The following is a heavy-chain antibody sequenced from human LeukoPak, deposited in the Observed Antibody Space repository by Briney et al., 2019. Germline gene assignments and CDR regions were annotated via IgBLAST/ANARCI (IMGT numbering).Heavy chain of an antibody. Sequence: PGGSLRLSCAASGFTFSSYAMSWVRQAPGKGLEWVSSISGGGVITYYADSVNGRFTISRDNPKNTLHLQMNSLRADDTAVYYCAKHLDSSGQKFDYWGQGTLVTVSS. CDR3: AKHLDSSGQKFDY. J-gene: IGHJ4*02. CDR1: GFTFSSYA. D-gene: IGHD3-22*01. V-gene: IGHV3-23*01. CDR2: ISGGGVIT.